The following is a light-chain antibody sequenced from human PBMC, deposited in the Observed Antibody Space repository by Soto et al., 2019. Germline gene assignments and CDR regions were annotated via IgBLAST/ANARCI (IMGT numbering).Light chain of an antibody. CDR3: QQYNSTRWT. CDR2: WAS. V-gene: IGKV4-1*01. CDR1: QSVFYSYNNKNY. J-gene: IGKJ1*01. Sequence: EIVMIPYPDSMALSLAGRATINCKSSQSVFYSYNNKNYLAWYQQKPGQPPKLLIYWASTRDSGVPDRFSGSGSGTDFTLTISSLQAEDVAVYYCQQYNSTRWTFGQGTKVEIK.